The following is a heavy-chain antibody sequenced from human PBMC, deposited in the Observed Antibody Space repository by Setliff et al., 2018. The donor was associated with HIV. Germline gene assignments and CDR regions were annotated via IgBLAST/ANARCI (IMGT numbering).Heavy chain of an antibody. CDR3: ARADDYYDSSGYYRYYMDV. Sequence: ASETLSLTCAVSGGLISSSNWWSWVRQPPGRGLEWIGEMYPSGSTNYNSSLKSRVTISVDTSKNQFSLKLSSVTAADTAVYYCARADDYYDSSGYYRYYMDVWGKGITVTVSS. CDR2: MYPSGST. CDR1: GGLISSSNW. V-gene: IGHV4-4*02. J-gene: IGHJ6*03. D-gene: IGHD3-22*01.